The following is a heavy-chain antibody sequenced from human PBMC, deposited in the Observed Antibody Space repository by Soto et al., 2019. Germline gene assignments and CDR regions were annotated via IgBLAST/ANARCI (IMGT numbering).Heavy chain of an antibody. Sequence: ASVKVSCKASGYSFIGYFIHWVRQAPGQGLEWMGWINPDSGGTNYAQKFRGRVTMTRDKSISTAYMELSSLRSDDTAVYYCGRRYSSSSSHVDYWGQGTLVTSPQ. V-gene: IGHV1-2*02. D-gene: IGHD6-6*01. J-gene: IGHJ4*02. CDR1: GYSFIGYF. CDR2: INPDSGGT. CDR3: GRRYSSSSSHVDY.